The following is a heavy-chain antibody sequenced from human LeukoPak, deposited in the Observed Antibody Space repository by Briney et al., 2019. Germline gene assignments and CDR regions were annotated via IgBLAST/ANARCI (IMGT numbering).Heavy chain of an antibody. D-gene: IGHD3-10*01. J-gene: IGHJ6*02. CDR3: ARDAGEGVYGMDV. V-gene: IGHV3-30*03. CDR2: VSYDGTSK. Sequence: PGRSLRLSCVASGFPFSSYGMHWVRQGPGKGLEWVAVVSYDGTSKYYADSVKGRFTISRDNSKNTLYVQMSSLRAEDTAVYYCARDAGEGVYGMDVWGQGTTVTVSS. CDR1: GFPFSSYG.